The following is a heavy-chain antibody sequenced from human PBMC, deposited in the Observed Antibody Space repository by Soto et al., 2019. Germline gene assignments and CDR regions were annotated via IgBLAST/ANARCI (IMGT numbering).Heavy chain of an antibody. CDR1: GGSVSSGSYY. J-gene: IGHJ6*02. CDR2: IYYSGST. V-gene: IGHV4-61*01. D-gene: IGHD3-10*01. CDR3: ARHNYYGSGSSLHYYYYYGMDV. Sequence: SETLSLTCTVSGGSVSSGSYYWSWIRQPPGKGLEWIGYIYYSGSTNYNPSLKSRVTISVDTSKNQFSLKLSSVTAADTAVYYCARHNYYGSGSSLHYYYYYGMDVWGQGTTVTVSS.